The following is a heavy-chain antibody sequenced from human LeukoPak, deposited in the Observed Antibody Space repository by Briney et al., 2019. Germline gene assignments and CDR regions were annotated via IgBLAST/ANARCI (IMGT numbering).Heavy chain of an antibody. CDR3: AKDMTYSGYDALDS. D-gene: IGHD5-12*01. CDR1: GFTFDDYA. J-gene: IGHJ4*02. CDR2: ISWNSGSI. Sequence: GRSLRLSCAASGFTFDDYAMHWVRQAPGKGLEWVSGISWNSGSIGYADSVKGRFTISRDNAKKSLYLQMNSLRAEDTALYYCAKDMTYSGYDALDSWGQGTLVTVSS. V-gene: IGHV3-9*01.